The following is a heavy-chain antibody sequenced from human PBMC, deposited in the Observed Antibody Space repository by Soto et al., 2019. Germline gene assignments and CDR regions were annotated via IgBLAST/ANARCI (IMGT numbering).Heavy chain of an antibody. V-gene: IGHV3-23*01. D-gene: IGHD6-13*01. CDR1: GFTFDTYA. Sequence: EVQLLESGGGLVQPGGSLRLSCVAYGFTFDTYAISWVRQAPGKGLEWVSTVSGSGLYTYYTDPVKGRFTIYRDNPRNTLYLQMNSLRLEDTAVYFCAKDLIAATGTPSYYFDSWGQGTLVTVSS. CDR2: VSGSGLYT. J-gene: IGHJ4*02. CDR3: AKDLIAATGTPSYYFDS.